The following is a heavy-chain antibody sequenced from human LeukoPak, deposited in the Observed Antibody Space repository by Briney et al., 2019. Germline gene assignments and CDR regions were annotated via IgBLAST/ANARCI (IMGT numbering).Heavy chain of an antibody. D-gene: IGHD3-10*02. J-gene: IGHJ6*04. CDR3: AELGITMIGGV. CDR1: GFTFNTYT. CDR2: ISGSNSYI. Sequence: PGGSLRLSCAASGFTFNTYTMNWVRQAPGKGLEWVSSISGSNSYIYYADSMKGRFTISRDNAKNSLYLQMNSLRAEDTAVYYCAELGITMIGGVWGKGTTVTISS. V-gene: IGHV3-21*01.